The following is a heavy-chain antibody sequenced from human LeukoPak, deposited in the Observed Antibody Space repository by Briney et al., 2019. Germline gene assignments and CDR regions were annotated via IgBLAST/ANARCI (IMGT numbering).Heavy chain of an antibody. CDR1: GGSISSSGYY. CDR2: MYYSGST. Sequence: PSETLSLTCTVSGGSISSSGYYWGWIRQPPGKGLEWIGSMYYSGSTYYNPSLKSRVTMSVDTSKNQFSLKLSSVTAADTAVYYCAGTYYYDSSGYYYVDYWGQGTLVTVSS. CDR3: AGTYYYDSSGYYYVDY. J-gene: IGHJ4*02. D-gene: IGHD3-22*01. V-gene: IGHV4-39*07.